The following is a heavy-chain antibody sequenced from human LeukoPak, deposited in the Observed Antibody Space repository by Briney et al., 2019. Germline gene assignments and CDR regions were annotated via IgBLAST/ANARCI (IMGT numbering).Heavy chain of an antibody. CDR2: INHSGST. J-gene: IGHJ4*02. Sequence: SETLSLTCAVYGGSFSGYYWSWIRQPPGKGLEWIGEINHSGSTNYNPSLKSRVTISVGTSKNQFSLKLSSVTAADTAVYYCARGKTYYYDSSGYSYWGQGTLVTVSS. V-gene: IGHV4-34*01. CDR3: ARGKTYYYDSSGYSY. D-gene: IGHD3-22*01. CDR1: GGSFSGYY.